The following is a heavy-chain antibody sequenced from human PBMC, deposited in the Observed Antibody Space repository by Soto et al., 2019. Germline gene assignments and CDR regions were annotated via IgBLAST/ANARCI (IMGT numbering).Heavy chain of an antibody. J-gene: IGHJ4*02. V-gene: IGHV3-23*01. Sequence: EVQLLESGGGLVQPGGSLRLSCAASGFTFNNYAMCWVRKAPGKGLEWVSAITDSGDATYYIDSVKGRFTISRDNSKSTLYLQMNSLIAEDMAIYYCAKLGSSSWSPHYYFDYWGQGTLVTVSS. D-gene: IGHD2-2*01. CDR2: ITDSGDAT. CDR3: AKLGSSSWSPHYYFDY. CDR1: GFTFNNYA.